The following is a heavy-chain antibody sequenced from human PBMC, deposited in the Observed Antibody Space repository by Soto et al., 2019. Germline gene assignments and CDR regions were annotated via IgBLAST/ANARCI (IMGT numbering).Heavy chain of an antibody. D-gene: IGHD3-9*01. CDR1: GGSISSYY. CDR3: ARLEYYDILTGYYYYGMDV. Sequence: SETLSLTCTVSGGSISSYYWSWIRQPPGKGLEWIGYIYSSGSTNYNPSLKSRVTISVDTSKNQFSLKLSSVTAADTAVYYCARLEYYDILTGYYYYGMDVWGQGTTVT. V-gene: IGHV4-59*08. J-gene: IGHJ6*02. CDR2: IYSSGST.